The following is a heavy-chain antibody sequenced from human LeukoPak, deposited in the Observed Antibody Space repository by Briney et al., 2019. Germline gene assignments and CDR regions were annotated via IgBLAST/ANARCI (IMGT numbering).Heavy chain of an antibody. CDR3: ARRRYGSGSRYYYYYMDV. V-gene: IGHV4-34*01. CDR1: GGSFSGYY. D-gene: IGHD3-10*01. Sequence: SETLSLTCAVYGGSFSGYYWSWIRQPPGKGLEWMGEINHSGSTNYNPSLKSRVTISVDTSKNQFYLKLSSVTAADTAVYYCARRRYGSGSRYYYYYMDVWGKGTTVTISS. J-gene: IGHJ6*03. CDR2: INHSGST.